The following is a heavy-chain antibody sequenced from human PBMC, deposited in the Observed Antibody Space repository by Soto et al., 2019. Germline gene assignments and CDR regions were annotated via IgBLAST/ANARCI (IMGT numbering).Heavy chain of an antibody. Sequence: QVQLRESGPGLVKPSGTLSLTCAVSGGSISSINWWSWVRQPPGKGLEWIGEIYHSGSTNYNPSLRGRVTTSVDKSKNQFSLKLGSVTAADTAVYYCARVSGSYYYGMDVWGQGTTVTVSS. CDR1: GGSISSINW. D-gene: IGHD1-26*01. CDR3: ARVSGSYYYGMDV. CDR2: IYHSGST. V-gene: IGHV4-4*02. J-gene: IGHJ6*02.